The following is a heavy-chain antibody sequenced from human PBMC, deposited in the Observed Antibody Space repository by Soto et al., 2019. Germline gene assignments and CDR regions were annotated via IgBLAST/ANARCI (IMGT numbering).Heavy chain of an antibody. Sequence: QVQLVESGGGVVQPGRSLRLSCAASGFTFATYGMHWVRRAPGKGLEWVAVILYDGSKKYYAESLKGRFTISRDNSKNTLYLQVNSLRAEDTAIYYCAKDERTYFYYYGMDVWGQGTTVTVSS. CDR3: AKDERTYFYYYGMDV. V-gene: IGHV3-30*18. J-gene: IGHJ6*02. CDR2: ILYDGSKK. CDR1: GFTFATYG.